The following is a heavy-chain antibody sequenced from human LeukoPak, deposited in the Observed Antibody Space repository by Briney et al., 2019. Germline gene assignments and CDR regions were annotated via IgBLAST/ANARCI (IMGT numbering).Heavy chain of an antibody. CDR1: GYTLTELS. D-gene: IGHD5-24*01. Sequence: ASVKVSCKVSGYTLTELSMHWVRQAPGKGLEWMGGFDPEDGETIYAQKFQGRVTMTRNTSISTAYMELSSLRSEDTAVYYCARAKSNRRDGYNYFVYWGQGTLVTVSS. V-gene: IGHV1-24*01. CDR3: ARAKSNRRDGYNYFVY. CDR2: FDPEDGET. J-gene: IGHJ4*02.